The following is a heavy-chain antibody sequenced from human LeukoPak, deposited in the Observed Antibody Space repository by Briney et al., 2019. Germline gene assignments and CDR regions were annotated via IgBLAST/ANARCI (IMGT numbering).Heavy chain of an antibody. J-gene: IGHJ4*02. CDR2: IYTSGST. CDR3: ARTTYYDFWSGYYSGGPADY. D-gene: IGHD3-3*01. Sequence: PSETLSLTCTVSGGSISSGSYYWSWIRQPAGKGLEWIGRIYTSGSTNYNPSLKSRVTISVDTSKSQFSLKLSSVTAADTAVYYCARTTYYDFWSGYYSGGPADYWGQGTLVTVSS. CDR1: GGSISSGSYY. V-gene: IGHV4-61*02.